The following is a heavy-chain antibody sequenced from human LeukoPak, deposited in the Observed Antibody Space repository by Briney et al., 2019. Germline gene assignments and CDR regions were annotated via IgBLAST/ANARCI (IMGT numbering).Heavy chain of an antibody. CDR2: INPNSGGT. D-gene: IGHD3-10*01. CDR1: GYTFTGYF. J-gene: IGHJ5*02. V-gene: IGHV1-2*02. Sequence: ASVKVSCKASGYTFTGYFIHWVRQAPGQGLEWMGWINPNSGGTNYAQKFQGRVTMAGDTSISTAYMELSRLKSDDTALYYCARDYYGSGSYEEWFDPWGQGTLVIVSS. CDR3: ARDYYGSGSYEEWFDP.